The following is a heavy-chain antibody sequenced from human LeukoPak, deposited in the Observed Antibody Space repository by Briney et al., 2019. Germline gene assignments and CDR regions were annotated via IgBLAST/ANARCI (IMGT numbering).Heavy chain of an antibody. D-gene: IGHD5-24*01. CDR2: ISGSGDNT. CDR3: AKVRRDGYNFWFDP. Sequence: GGSLRLSCAASGFTFSSYAMSWVRQVPGKGLEWVSVISGSGDNTYYADSVKGRFTISRDNSKNMLYLQMNSLRAEDTAVYYCAKVRRDGYNFWFDPWGQGTLVTVSS. V-gene: IGHV3-23*01. CDR1: GFTFSSYA. J-gene: IGHJ5*02.